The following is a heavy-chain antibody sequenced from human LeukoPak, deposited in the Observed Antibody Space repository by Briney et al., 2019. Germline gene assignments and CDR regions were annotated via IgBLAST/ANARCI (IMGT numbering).Heavy chain of an antibody. D-gene: IGHD3-22*01. CDR3: ARDIEGYYDSSGYYDY. V-gene: IGHV1-3*01. CDR1: GYTFTSYG. CDR2: INAGNGNT. J-gene: IGHJ4*02. Sequence: ASVKVSCKASGYTFTSYGISWVRQAPGQGLEWMGWINAGNGNTKYSQKFQGRVTITRDTSASTAYMELSSLRSEDTAVYYCARDIEGYYDSSGYYDYWGQGTLVTVSS.